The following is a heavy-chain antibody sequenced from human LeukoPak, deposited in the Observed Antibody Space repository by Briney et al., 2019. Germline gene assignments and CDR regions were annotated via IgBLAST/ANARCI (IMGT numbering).Heavy chain of an antibody. D-gene: IGHD2-2*02. J-gene: IGHJ4*02. CDR3: ASTKRGKYCSSTSCYIFDY. CDR2: IYYSGST. V-gene: IGHV4-30-4*01. CDR1: GGSISSGDYY. Sequence: SQTLSLTCTVSGGSISSGDYYWSWIRQPPGKGLEWIGYIYYSGSTYYNPSLKSRVTISVDTSKNQFSLKLSSVTAADTAVYYCASTKRGKYCSSTSCYIFDYWGQGTLVTVPS.